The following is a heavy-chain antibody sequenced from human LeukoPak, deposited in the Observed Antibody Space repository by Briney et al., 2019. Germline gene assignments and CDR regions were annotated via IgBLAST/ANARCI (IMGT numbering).Heavy chain of an antibody. J-gene: IGHJ5*02. CDR1: GGSISSYY. V-gene: IGHV4-59*01. Sequence: PSETLSLTCTVSGGSISSYYWSWIRQPPGKGLEWIGYIYYSGSTNYNPSPKSRVTISVDTSKNQYYLKLSSVTAANRAVYYCARDYYDSSGYRWFDPWGQGTLVTVSS. D-gene: IGHD3-22*01. CDR3: ARDYYDSSGYRWFDP. CDR2: IYYSGST.